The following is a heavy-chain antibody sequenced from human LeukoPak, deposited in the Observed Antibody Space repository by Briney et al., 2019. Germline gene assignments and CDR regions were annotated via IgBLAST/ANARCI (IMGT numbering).Heavy chain of an antibody. Sequence: ASVKVSCKASGYTFTSYYMHWVRQAPGQGLEWMGIINPSGGSTSYAQKFQGRVTMTRDTSITTAYMDLSRLTSDDTAVYYCARDRYGDGFAHFDYWGQGALVTVSS. CDR2: INPSGGST. CDR3: ARDRYGDGFAHFDY. J-gene: IGHJ4*02. CDR1: GYTFTSYY. D-gene: IGHD5-24*01. V-gene: IGHV1-46*01.